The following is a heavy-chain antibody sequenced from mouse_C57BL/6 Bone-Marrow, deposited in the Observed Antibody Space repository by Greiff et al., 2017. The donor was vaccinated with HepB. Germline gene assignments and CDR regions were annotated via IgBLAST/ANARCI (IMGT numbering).Heavy chain of an antibody. CDR3: ARGTTVVAIDY. D-gene: IGHD1-1*01. CDR2: IDPSDSYT. CDR1: GYTFTSYW. V-gene: IGHV1-50*01. Sequence: VQLQQPGAELVKPGASVKLSCKASGYTFTSYWMQWVKQRPGQGLEWIGEIDPSDSYTNYHQKFKGKATLTVDTSSSTAYMQLSSLTSEDSAVYYCARGTTVVAIDYWGQGTTLTVSS. J-gene: IGHJ2*01.